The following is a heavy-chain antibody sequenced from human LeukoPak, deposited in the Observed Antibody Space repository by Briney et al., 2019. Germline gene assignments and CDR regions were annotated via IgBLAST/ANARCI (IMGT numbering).Heavy chain of an antibody. CDR2: IYYSGST. CDR3: ASTPTTVKYNWFDP. V-gene: IGHV4-39*01. D-gene: IGHD4-17*01. CDR1: GGSISSSSYY. J-gene: IGHJ5*02. Sequence: SETLSLTCTVSGGSISSSSYYWGWIRQPPGKGLEWIGSIYYSGSTYYNLSLKSRVTISVDTSKNQFSLKLSSVTAADTAVYYCASTPTTVKYNWFDPWGQGTLVTVSS.